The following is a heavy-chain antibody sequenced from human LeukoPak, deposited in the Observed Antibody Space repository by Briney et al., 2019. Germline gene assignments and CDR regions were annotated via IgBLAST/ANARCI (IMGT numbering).Heavy chain of an antibody. J-gene: IGHJ4*02. CDR2: MYYSGST. D-gene: IGHD5-24*01. CDR1: GGSISSNSYY. V-gene: IGHV4-39*07. Sequence: SETLSLTCTVSGGSISSNSYYWGWIRQPPGKGLEWIGSMYYSGSTYYNPSLKSRVTISGDTSKNQFSLKLSSVTAADTAVYYCASEGSRDGYLDYWGQGTLVTVSS. CDR3: ASEGSRDGYLDY.